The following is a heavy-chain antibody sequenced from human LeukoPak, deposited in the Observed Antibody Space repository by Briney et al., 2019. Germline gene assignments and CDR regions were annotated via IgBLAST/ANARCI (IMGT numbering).Heavy chain of an antibody. V-gene: IGHV1-18*01. J-gene: IGHJ5*02. Sequence: MGWISAYNGNTNYAQKLQGRVTMTTDTSTSTAYMELRSLRSDDTAVYYCARVQWLPNWFDPWGQGTLVTVSS. D-gene: IGHD5-12*01. CDR2: ISAYNGNT. CDR3: ARVQWLPNWFDP.